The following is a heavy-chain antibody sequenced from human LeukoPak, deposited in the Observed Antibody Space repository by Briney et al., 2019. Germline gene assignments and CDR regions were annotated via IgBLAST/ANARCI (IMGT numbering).Heavy chain of an antibody. CDR1: GGSISSYY. D-gene: IGHD5-18*01. CDR3: AREVTGAFDI. Sequence: SETLSLTCTVSGGSISSYYWSWIRQPPGKGLEWIGYIYYSGSTNYNPSLKSRVTISVDTSKNQFSLKLSSVTAADTAVYYCAREVTGAFDIWGQGTMVTVSS. J-gene: IGHJ3*02. CDR2: IYYSGST. V-gene: IGHV4-59*01.